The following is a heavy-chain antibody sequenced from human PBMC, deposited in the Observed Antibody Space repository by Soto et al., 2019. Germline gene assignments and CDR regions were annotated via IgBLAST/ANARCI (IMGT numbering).Heavy chain of an antibody. CDR1: GFSFSSYG. D-gene: IGHD6-19*01. Sequence: QVQPVGSGGGVVQSGRSLRLSCAASGFSFSSYGMHWVRQAPGKGLEWVAVIWYDGSNKYYADSVKGRFTISRDNSMYTLYLQMNSLRAEDTAVYYCARESVAVAGTDFDYWGQGTLVTVSS. CDR3: ARESVAVAGTDFDY. J-gene: IGHJ4*02. V-gene: IGHV3-33*01. CDR2: IWYDGSNK.